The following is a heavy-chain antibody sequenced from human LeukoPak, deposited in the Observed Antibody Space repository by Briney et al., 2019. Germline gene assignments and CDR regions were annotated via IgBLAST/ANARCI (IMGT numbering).Heavy chain of an antibody. CDR3: ARAPLYYDFLDAFDI. CDR2: IYYSGST. CDR1: GGFISSGGYY. V-gene: IGHV4-31*03. Sequence: SETLSLTCTVSGGFISSGGYYWSWIRQHPGKGLEWIGYIYYSGSTYYNPSLKSRVTISVDTSKNQFSLKLSSVTAADTAVYYCARAPLYYDFLDAFDIWGQGTMVTVSS. J-gene: IGHJ3*02. D-gene: IGHD3-3*01.